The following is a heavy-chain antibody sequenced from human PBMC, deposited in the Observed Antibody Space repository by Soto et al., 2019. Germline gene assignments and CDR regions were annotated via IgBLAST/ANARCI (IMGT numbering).Heavy chain of an antibody. CDR2: SRDKAQGYST. CDR3: ARDKGYCTNGVCRNQYYYYYGMDV. D-gene: IGHD2-8*01. Sequence: GSLRLSCAGSGFTLSDHYIDWVRQAPGKGLEWVGRSRDKAQGYSTAYAASVKGRFTTSRDESKNSLYLQMNSLRAEDTAVYYCARDKGYCTNGVCRNQYYYYYGMDVWGQGTTVTVSS. J-gene: IGHJ6*02. V-gene: IGHV3-72*01. CDR1: GFTLSDHY.